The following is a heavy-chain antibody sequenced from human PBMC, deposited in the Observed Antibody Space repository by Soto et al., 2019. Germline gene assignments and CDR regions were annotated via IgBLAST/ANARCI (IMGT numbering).Heavy chain of an antibody. J-gene: IGHJ4*02. CDR3: CSQDDGVAGLDY. CDR1: GFSFSDSG. V-gene: IGHV3-73*02. CDR2: IRSKPHSNAA. Sequence: EVQLEESGGGLVHPGGSLRLSCAASGFSFSDSGVHWVRQAAGKGLEWIGRIRSKPHSNAAQYAASLEGRCTISRDDLKNTAYLQLSGPKTEDTAVYYCCSQDDGVAGLDYWGQGTLVTVSS. D-gene: IGHD6-19*01.